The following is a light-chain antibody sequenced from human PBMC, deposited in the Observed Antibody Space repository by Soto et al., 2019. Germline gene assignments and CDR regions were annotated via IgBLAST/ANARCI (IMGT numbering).Light chain of an antibody. Sequence: IVLTQSPGNLSLSPGERATLSCRASQSVSSSYLAWYQQKPGQAPRLLIYGASSRATGIPDRFSGIGSGTDFTLTISRLEPEDFAVYYCQQYGSSPTFGQGTRLEIK. CDR1: QSVSSSY. J-gene: IGKJ5*01. V-gene: IGKV3-20*01. CDR3: QQYGSSPT. CDR2: GAS.